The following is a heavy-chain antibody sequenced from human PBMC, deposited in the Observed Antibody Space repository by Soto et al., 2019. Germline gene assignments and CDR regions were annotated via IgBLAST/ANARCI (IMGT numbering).Heavy chain of an antibody. CDR1: GDSISTYY. CDR3: ARDQAVSWYFDL. D-gene: IGHD6-19*01. CDR2: INFSGTT. Sequence: QVQLQESGPGPVKPSETLSLTCTVSGDSISTYYWSWIRQPAGKGLEWIGRINFSGTTNYTPSLRSRVTMSVNTSKNQFSLRLTSVTAADTAVYYCARDQAVSWYFDLWGRGTLVTVSS. V-gene: IGHV4-4*07. J-gene: IGHJ2*01.